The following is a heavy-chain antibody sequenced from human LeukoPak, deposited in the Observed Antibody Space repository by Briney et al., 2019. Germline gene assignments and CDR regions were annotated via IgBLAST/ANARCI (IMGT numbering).Heavy chain of an antibody. V-gene: IGHV1-69*05. D-gene: IGHD4-17*01. CDR2: IIPIFGTA. J-gene: IGHJ4*02. CDR1: GGTFSSYA. Sequence: SVKVSCKASGGTFSSYAIIWVRQAPGQGLEWMGRIIPIFGTANYAQKFQGRVTITTDESTSTAYMELSSLRSEDTAVYYCARPGDYSPAWDYWGQGTLVTVSS. CDR3: ARPGDYSPAWDY.